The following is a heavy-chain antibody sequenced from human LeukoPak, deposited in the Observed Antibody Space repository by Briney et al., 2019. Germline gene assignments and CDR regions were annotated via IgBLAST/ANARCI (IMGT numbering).Heavy chain of an antibody. CDR2: VNPNGFST. CDR3: ARDSITFGGFTFDF. CDR1: GYAFISYD. V-gene: IGHV1-46*01. Sequence: ASVKVSCKASGYAFISYDIHWVRQAPGQGLEWVGRVNPNGFSTTYAQKFQGRVTMTSDTSTTTVYMDLSSLRSEDTAVYYCARDSITFGGFTFDFWGQGTLVTVPS. D-gene: IGHD3-16*01. J-gene: IGHJ4*02.